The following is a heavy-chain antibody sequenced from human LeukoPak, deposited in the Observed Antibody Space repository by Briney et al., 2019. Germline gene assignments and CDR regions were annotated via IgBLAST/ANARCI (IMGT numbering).Heavy chain of an antibody. D-gene: IGHD3-22*01. J-gene: IGHJ6*03. CDR3: ARVVTYYYDSSGRNYYYYYYMDV. V-gene: IGHV4-59*01. CDR1: GGSISRYY. CDR2: IYYSGST. Sequence: SETLSLTCTVPGGSISRYYWSWIRQPPGEGVGWIGYIYYSGSTNYNPSLKSRVTISVDTSKNQFSLKLSSVTAADTAVYYCARVVTYYYDSSGRNYYYYYYMDVWGKGTTVTVSS.